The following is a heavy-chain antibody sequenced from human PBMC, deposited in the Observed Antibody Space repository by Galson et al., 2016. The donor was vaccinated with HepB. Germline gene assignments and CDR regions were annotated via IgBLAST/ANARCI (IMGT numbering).Heavy chain of an antibody. V-gene: IGHV3-53*01. J-gene: IGHJ4*02. D-gene: IGHD6-19*01. CDR3: ARDEGYSNGWSD. Sequence: SLRLSGPASGFSASSSYMSWVRQAPGKGLAWVSVIYSGGSTYYADSVKGRFTISRDNSKNTLYLQMNSLKAEDTAVYYCARDEGYSNGWSDWGQGTLVTVSS. CDR1: GFSASSSY. CDR2: IYSGGST.